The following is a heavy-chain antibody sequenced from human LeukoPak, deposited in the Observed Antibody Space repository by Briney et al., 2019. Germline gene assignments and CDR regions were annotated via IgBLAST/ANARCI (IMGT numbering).Heavy chain of an antibody. Sequence: PGGSLRLSCAASGFTFSSYWMSWVRQAPGKGLEWVANIKQDGSEKYYVDSVKGRFTISRDNAKNSLYLQMNSLRAEDTAVYYCARVSPYYYGSGSPEQFDCWGQGTLVTVSS. J-gene: IGHJ4*02. D-gene: IGHD3-10*01. CDR2: IKQDGSEK. CDR1: GFTFSSYW. CDR3: ARVSPYYYGSGSPEQFDC. V-gene: IGHV3-7*01.